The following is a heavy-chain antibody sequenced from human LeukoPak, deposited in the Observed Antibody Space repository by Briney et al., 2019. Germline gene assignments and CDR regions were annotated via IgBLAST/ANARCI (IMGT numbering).Heavy chain of an antibody. J-gene: IGHJ4*02. CDR2: ISYDGSDK. CDR1: GFTFSSFG. Sequence: PGGSLRLSCAASGFTFSSFGFHWVRQAPGKGLEWVAFISYDGSDKYYAESVRGRFTISRDKSKNTLYLQMNSLRGEDTVVYFCAEEKGRLQFSPALDYWGQGTLVTVSS. CDR3: AEEKGRLQFSPALDY. D-gene: IGHD4-11*01. V-gene: IGHV3-30*18.